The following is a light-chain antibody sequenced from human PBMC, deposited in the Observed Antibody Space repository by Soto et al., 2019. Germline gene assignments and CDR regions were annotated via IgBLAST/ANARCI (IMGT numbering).Light chain of an antibody. CDR2: GAS. V-gene: IGKV3-20*01. Sequence: EIVLTQSPGSLSLSLGERATLSCRASQSVDSAFFAWYQQKPGQPPRLLMYGASRRATGIPDRFRSGCSGTDITLTISRLAPEDFAVYYCQHYASSLTFGQGTKVEIK. CDR1: QSVDSAF. CDR3: QHYASSLT. J-gene: IGKJ1*01.